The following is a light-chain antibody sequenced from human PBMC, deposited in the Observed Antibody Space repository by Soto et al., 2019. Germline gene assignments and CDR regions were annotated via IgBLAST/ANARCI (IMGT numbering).Light chain of an antibody. Sequence: QSALTQPPSASGTPGQRVTISCSGSSSNIGRNYVYWYQQHPGKAPKLMIYEVSNRPSGVSNRFSGSKSGNTASLTISGLQAEDEADYYCSSYTSSSTLWVFGGGTKLTVL. CDR1: SSNIGRNY. J-gene: IGLJ3*02. CDR2: EVS. V-gene: IGLV2-14*01. CDR3: SSYTSSSTLWV.